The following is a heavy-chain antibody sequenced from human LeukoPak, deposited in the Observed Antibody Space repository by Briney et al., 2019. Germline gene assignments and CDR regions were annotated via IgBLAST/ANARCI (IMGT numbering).Heavy chain of an antibody. CDR1: GGTFSSYA. V-gene: IGHV1-69*13. CDR2: IIPIFGTA. CDR3: ASPRMVRGVIIAYAEYFQH. Sequence: GASVKVSCKASGGTFSSYAISWVRQAPGQGLEWMGGIIPIFGTANYAQKFQGRVTITADESASTAYMELSSLRSEDTDVYYCASPRMVRGVIIAYAEYFQHWGQGTLVTISS. D-gene: IGHD3-10*01. J-gene: IGHJ1*01.